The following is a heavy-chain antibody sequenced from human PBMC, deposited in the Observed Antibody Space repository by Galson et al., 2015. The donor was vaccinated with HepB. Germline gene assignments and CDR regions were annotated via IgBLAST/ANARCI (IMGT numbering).Heavy chain of an antibody. CDR2: IAYDGSSQ. Sequence: AASAFTLSDYAVHWVRHAPGEGLEWVARIAYDGSSQYYGDSVEGRFTISRDNSKKTVYLQMNSLRLEDTAVYYCATYSNKWGGYWGQGTLVTVFS. J-gene: IGHJ4*02. V-gene: IGHV3-30*08. CDR3: ATYSNKWGGY. D-gene: IGHD1-26*01. CDR1: AFTLSDYA.